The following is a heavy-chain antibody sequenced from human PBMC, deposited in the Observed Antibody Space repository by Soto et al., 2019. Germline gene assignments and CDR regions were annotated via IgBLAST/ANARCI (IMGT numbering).Heavy chain of an antibody. V-gene: IGHV1-18*01. J-gene: IGHJ4*02. CDR2: ISAYNGNT. Sequence: GASVKVSCKASGYTFTSYGISWVRQAPGQGLEWMGWISAYNGNTNYAQKLQGRVTMTTDTSTSTAYMELRSLRSDDTAVYYCARDDFLAELSTRGFVVVPAATRAPRYWGQGTLVTVSS. CDR1: GYTFTSYG. D-gene: IGHD2-2*01. CDR3: ARDDFLAELSTRGFVVVPAATRAPRY.